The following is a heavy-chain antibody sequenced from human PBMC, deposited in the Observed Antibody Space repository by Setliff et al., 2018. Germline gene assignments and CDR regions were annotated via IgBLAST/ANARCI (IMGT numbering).Heavy chain of an antibody. CDR3: AREMPVVSLFDY. CDR2: IKQDGSEK. CDR1: GFTFSSYW. V-gene: IGHV3-7*01. D-gene: IGHD3-22*01. Sequence: SLRLSCAASGFTFSSYWMTWVRQAPGKGLEWVANIKQDGSEKYYMDSVKGRFTISRDNAKNSVYLQMNSLRADDTAVYYCAREMPVVSLFDYWGQGTLVTVS. J-gene: IGHJ4*02.